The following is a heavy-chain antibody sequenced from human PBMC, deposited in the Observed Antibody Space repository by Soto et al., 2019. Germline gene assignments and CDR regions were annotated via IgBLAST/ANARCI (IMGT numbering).Heavy chain of an antibody. CDR1: GGSISSYY. CDR2: IYYSGST. D-gene: IGHD2-8*01. CDR3: VSWVSAHFDY. V-gene: IGHV4-59*01. J-gene: IGHJ4*02. Sequence: KTSETLSLTCTVSGGSISSYYWSWIRQPPGKGLEWIGYIYYSGSTNYNPSLKSRVTISVDTSKNQFSLKLSSVTAADTAVYYCVSWVSAHFDYWGQGTLVTVSS.